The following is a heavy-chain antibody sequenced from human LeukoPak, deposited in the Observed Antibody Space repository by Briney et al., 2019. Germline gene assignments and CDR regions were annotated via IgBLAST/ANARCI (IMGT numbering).Heavy chain of an antibody. CDR2: IRFDGSNN. Sequence: PGGSLRLSCAASRFTFSTYAMSWVRQAPGKGLEWVAFIRFDGSNNYYADSVKGRFTISRDNSKNTLYLQMNSLRAEDTAVYYCAKDGGGYYPYYYYYMDVWGKGTTVTISS. CDR1: RFTFSTYA. CDR3: AKDGGGYYPYYYYYMDV. J-gene: IGHJ6*03. V-gene: IGHV3-30*02. D-gene: IGHD3-22*01.